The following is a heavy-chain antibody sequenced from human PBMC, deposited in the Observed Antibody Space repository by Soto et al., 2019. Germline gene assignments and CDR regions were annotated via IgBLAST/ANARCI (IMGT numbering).Heavy chain of an antibody. D-gene: IGHD3-16*01. V-gene: IGHV3-23*01. CDR1: GLTFSNYA. CDR2: ITGRGAGT. Sequence: EVQLLESGGGLVQPEGSLRLSCAASGLTFSNYAMSWVRQAPGKGLEWFSAITGRGAGTYYADSMKGRFTISRDNSKNTLELQVTALRADDTAVYYCAKGFYEGTAIPRLDYWGQGTLVTVSS. CDR3: AKGFYEGTAIPRLDY. J-gene: IGHJ4*02.